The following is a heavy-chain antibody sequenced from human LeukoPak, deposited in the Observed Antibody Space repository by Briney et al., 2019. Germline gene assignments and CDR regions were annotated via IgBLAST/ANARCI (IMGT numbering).Heavy chain of an antibody. D-gene: IGHD5-12*01. CDR1: GYTFTSYS. CDR3: ARGVDIVGATKGGDY. V-gene: IGHV1-18*01. CDR2: ISAYNGNT. Sequence: GASVKVSCKASGYTFTSYSISWVRQAPGQGLEWMGWISAYNGNTNYAQKLQGRVTMTTDTSTSTAYMELRSLRSDDTAVYYCARGVDIVGATKGGDYWGQGTLVTVSS. J-gene: IGHJ4*02.